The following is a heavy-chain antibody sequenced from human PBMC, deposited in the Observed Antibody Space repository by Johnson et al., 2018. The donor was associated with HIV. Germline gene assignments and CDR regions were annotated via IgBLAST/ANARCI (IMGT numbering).Heavy chain of an antibody. V-gene: IGHV3-30*02. CDR2: IRYDGSNK. D-gene: IGHD1-26*01. CDR3: AKVFSVELPAFDI. Sequence: QEKLVESGGGVVQPGRSLRLSCAASGFTFSSYGMHWVRQAPGKGLEWVAFIRYDGSNKYYADSVKGRFTISRDNSKNSLYLQMNSLRAEDTALYYCAKVFSVELPAFDIWGQGTMVTVSS. CDR1: GFTFSSYG. J-gene: IGHJ3*02.